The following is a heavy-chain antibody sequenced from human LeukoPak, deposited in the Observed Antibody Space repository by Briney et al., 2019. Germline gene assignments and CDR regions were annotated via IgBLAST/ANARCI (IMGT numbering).Heavy chain of an antibody. D-gene: IGHD5/OR15-5a*01. Sequence: SETLSLTCTVSGGSISSYYWSWIRQPPGKGLEWIGYIYYSGSTNYNPSLKSRVTISVDTSKNQFSLKLSSVTAADTAVYYCASSTRRGWFDPWGQGTLVTVSS. V-gene: IGHV4-59*12. CDR1: GGSISSYY. CDR3: ASSTRRGWFDP. J-gene: IGHJ5*02. CDR2: IYYSGST.